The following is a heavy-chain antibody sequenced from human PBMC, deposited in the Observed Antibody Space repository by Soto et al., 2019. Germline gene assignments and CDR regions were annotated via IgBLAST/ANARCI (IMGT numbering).Heavy chain of an antibody. D-gene: IGHD2-21*02. CDR1: GGSISSSSYY. Sequence: SETLSLTCTVSGGSISSSSYYWGWIRQPPGKGLEWIGSIYYSGSTYYNPSLKSRVTISVDTSKNQFSLKLSSVPAADTAVYYCARGYCGGDCYWYFDLWGRGTLVTVSS. V-gene: IGHV4-39*07. J-gene: IGHJ2*01. CDR3: ARGYCGGDCYWYFDL. CDR2: IYYSGST.